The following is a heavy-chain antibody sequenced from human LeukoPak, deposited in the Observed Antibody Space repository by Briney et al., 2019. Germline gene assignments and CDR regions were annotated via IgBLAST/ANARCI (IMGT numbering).Heavy chain of an antibody. Sequence: GASVKVSCKASGYTFTSYAMNWVRQAPGQGLEWMGWINANTGNPTYAQGFTGRFVFSLDTSVSTAYLQISSLKAEDTAVYYCARQGSYYGSGKNWFDPWGQGTLVTVSS. CDR3: ARQGSYYGSGKNWFDP. J-gene: IGHJ5*02. D-gene: IGHD3-10*01. CDR2: INANTGNP. V-gene: IGHV7-4-1*02. CDR1: GYTFTSYA.